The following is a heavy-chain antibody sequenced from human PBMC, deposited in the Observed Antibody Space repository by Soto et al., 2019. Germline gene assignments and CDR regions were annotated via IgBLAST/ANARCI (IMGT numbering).Heavy chain of an antibody. V-gene: IGHV1-69*01. Sequence: QVQLVQSGAEVKKPGSSVKVSCKASGGTFSSYAISWVRQAPGQGLEWMGGIIPIFGTANYAQKFQGRVTITADESTSTVYMELSSLRSEDSAVYYCASLPTNYYGSVSYYLFDYWGQGTLVTVSS. CDR1: GGTFSSYA. CDR2: IIPIFGTA. D-gene: IGHD3-10*01. J-gene: IGHJ4*02. CDR3: ASLPTNYYGSVSYYLFDY.